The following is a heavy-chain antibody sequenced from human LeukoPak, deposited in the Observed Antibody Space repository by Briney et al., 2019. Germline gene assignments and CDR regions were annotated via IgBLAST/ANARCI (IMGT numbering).Heavy chain of an antibody. D-gene: IGHD6-13*01. CDR1: GGTFSSYA. CDR2: IIPIFGTA. J-gene: IGHJ6*03. V-gene: IGHV1-69*05. CDR3: ARAPRAYSSSRIINYYYYMDV. Sequence: SVKVSCKASGGTFSSYAISWVRQAPGQGLEWMGGIIPIFGTANYAQKFQGRVTITTDESTSTAYMELSSLRSEDTAVYYCARAPRAYSSSRIINYYYYMDVWGKGTTVTVSS.